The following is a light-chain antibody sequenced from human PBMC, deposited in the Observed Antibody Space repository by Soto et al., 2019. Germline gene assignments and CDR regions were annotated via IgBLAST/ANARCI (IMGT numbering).Light chain of an antibody. V-gene: IGKV3-15*01. Sequence: EIVMTQSPATLAVSPGETTRLSCRASQSINSDAAWYQQKLGQTPRLLSHGASTRATGIAARFSGSGSGTEFTLTISGLQSEDFATYYCQQYNYWPVTFGGGTKVEI. CDR3: QQYNYWPVT. CDR1: QSINSD. J-gene: IGKJ4*01. CDR2: GAS.